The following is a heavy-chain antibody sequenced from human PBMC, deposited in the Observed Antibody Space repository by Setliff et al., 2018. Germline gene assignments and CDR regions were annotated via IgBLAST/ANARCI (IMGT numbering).Heavy chain of an antibody. V-gene: IGHV4-59*01. CDR1: GGSIDSSF. J-gene: IGHJ2*01. D-gene: IGHD3-22*01. Sequence: PSETLSLTCTVSGGSIDSSFWNWIRQSPEKGLEWIGYKSTRGDTNSNPPLRSRLTMSVDTSKSQFSLNLTSVTAADTAIYFCARAVDSSGYFPFWYFDLWGRGTLVTVSS. CDR2: KSTRGDT. CDR3: ARAVDSSGYFPFWYFDL.